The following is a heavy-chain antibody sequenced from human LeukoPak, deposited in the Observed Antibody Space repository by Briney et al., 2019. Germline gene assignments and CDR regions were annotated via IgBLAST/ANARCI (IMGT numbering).Heavy chain of an antibody. CDR1: GYSFTSYA. V-gene: IGHV1-3*01. J-gene: IGHJ4*02. Sequence: ASVKVSCKASGYSFTSYAMHWVRQAPGQRLEWMGWINAGNGNTKYSQKFQGRVTITRDTSASTAYMELSSLRSEDTAVYYCARNYYGSGSYYDFDYWGQGTLVIVS. CDR2: INAGNGNT. D-gene: IGHD3-10*01. CDR3: ARNYYGSGSYYDFDY.